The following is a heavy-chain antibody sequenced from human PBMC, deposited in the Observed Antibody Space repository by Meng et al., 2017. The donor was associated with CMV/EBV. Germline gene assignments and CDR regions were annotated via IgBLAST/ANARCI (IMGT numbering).Heavy chain of an antibody. V-gene: IGHV4-34*01. D-gene: IGHD2-15*01. CDR3: ARGEDIVGFDP. CDR2: INHSGST. CDR1: GGSFSGYY. J-gene: IGHJ5*02. Sequence: SETLSLTCAVYGGSFSGYYWSWIRQPPGKGLEWIGEINHSGSTNYNPSLKSRVTISVDTSKSQFSLKLSSVTAADTAVYYCARGEDIVGFDPWGQGTLVTVSS.